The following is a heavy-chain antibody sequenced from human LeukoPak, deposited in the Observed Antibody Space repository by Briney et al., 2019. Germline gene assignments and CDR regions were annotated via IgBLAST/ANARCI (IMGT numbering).Heavy chain of an antibody. D-gene: IGHD1-26*01. V-gene: IGHV3-21*01. J-gene: IGHJ3*02. Sequence: GGSLRLSCAASGFTFSSYSMNWVRQAPGKGLEWVSSIGSSGTSTYYADSVKGRFTISRDNAKNSLYLQMNSLRAEDTAVYYCARVEAGATILGAFDIWGQGTVVTVSS. CDR2: IGSSGTST. CDR3: ARVEAGATILGAFDI. CDR1: GFTFSSYS.